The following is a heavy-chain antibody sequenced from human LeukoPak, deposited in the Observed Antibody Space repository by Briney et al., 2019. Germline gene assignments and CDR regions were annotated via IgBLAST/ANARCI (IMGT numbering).Heavy chain of an antibody. CDR1: GGSFSGYY. J-gene: IGHJ4*02. CDR2: INHSGST. D-gene: IGHD2-2*01. Sequence: SETLSLTCAVYGGSFSGYYWSWIRQPPGKGLEWIGEINHSGSTNYNPSLKSRVTISVDTSKNQSSLKLSSVTAADTAVYYCAGVKVVVVPAAMNYWGQGTLVTVSS. CDR3: AGVKVVVVPAAMNY. V-gene: IGHV4-34*01.